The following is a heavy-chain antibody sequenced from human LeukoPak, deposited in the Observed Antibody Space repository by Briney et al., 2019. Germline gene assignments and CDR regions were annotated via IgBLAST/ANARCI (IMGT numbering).Heavy chain of an antibody. Sequence: PGGSLGLSCAASGFTFSTYAMSWVRQAPGKGLEWVSVISGSGGSTYCADSVKGRFTIPRDNSKNTLYLQMNSLRAEDTAVYYCAKGTTTLVVTKIDYWGQGTLVTVSS. CDR1: GFTFSTYA. CDR3: AKGTTTLVVTKIDY. D-gene: IGHD4-23*01. V-gene: IGHV3-23*01. CDR2: ISGSGGST. J-gene: IGHJ4*02.